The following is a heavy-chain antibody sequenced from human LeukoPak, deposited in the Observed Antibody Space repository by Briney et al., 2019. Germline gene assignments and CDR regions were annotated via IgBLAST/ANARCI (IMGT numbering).Heavy chain of an antibody. Sequence: SETLSLTCAVYGGSFSGYYWSWIRQPPGKGLEWIGEINHSGSTNYNPSLKSRVTISVDTSKNQFSLKLSSVTAADTAVYYCARSRRWGRFGELFETYVDYWGQGTLVTVSS. J-gene: IGHJ4*02. CDR1: GGSFSGYY. CDR3: ARSRRWGRFGELFETYVDY. CDR2: INHSGST. V-gene: IGHV4-34*01. D-gene: IGHD3-10*01.